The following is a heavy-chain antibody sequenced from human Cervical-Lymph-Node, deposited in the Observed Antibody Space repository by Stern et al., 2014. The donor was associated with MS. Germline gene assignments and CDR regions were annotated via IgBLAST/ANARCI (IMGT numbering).Heavy chain of an antibody. J-gene: IGHJ1*01. CDR2: VNPTDGRP. Sequence: QVQLVQSGSEVKKPGASVKVSCKASGDTFASYPLHWLRQAPGQGFVWMGIVNPTDGRPTYAQTFKGRVTFTRDTSTRTVYMELSSLRTEDTAMYFCANPLPYANWGQGTRVTVSS. D-gene: IGHD4-17*01. CDR1: GDTFASYP. CDR3: ANPLPYAN. V-gene: IGHV1-46*03.